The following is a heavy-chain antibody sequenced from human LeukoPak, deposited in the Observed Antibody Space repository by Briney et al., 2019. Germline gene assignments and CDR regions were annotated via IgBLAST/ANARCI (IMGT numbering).Heavy chain of an antibody. CDR3: ARKGPANYYYYYMDV. CDR2: MNPNSGNT. D-gene: IGHD6-25*01. CDR1: GYTFTSYD. Sequence: GASVKVSCKASGYTFTSYDLNWVRQVTGQGLEWMGWMNPNSGNTGYAPKFQGRVTMTRNTSISTAYMELSNLRSDDTAVYYCARKGPANYYYYYMDVWGRGISVTVSS. J-gene: IGHJ6*03. V-gene: IGHV1-8*01.